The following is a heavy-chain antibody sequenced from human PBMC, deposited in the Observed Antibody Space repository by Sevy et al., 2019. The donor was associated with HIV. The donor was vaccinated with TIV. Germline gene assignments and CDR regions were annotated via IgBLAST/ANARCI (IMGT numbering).Heavy chain of an antibody. D-gene: IGHD2-2*01. CDR1: GFTFRNYA. J-gene: IGHJ4*02. CDR2: LSGTGGST. V-gene: IGHV3-23*01. CDR3: AKDLDIVAVAAAIRLSY. Sequence: GGSLRLSCAASGFTFRNYAMSWVRQAPGKGLEWVSALSGTGGSTYYADSVKGRFTISRENSKNRLYLQMNSLRVEDTAVYYCAKDLDIVAVAAAIRLSYWGQGTLVTVSS.